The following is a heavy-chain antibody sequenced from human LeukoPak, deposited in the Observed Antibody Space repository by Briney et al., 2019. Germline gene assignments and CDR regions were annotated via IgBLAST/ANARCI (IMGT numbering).Heavy chain of an antibody. CDR2: ISSGGST. D-gene: IGHD3-3*01. Sequence: SETLSLTCTVSGGSINTYFWSWIRQPPGKGLEWIGYISSGGSTNYNPSLKSRITISVDTSKNQFSLKLSSVTAADTAVYYCARGSAYYNYWGEGTLVPVSS. CDR1: GGSINTYF. V-gene: IGHV4-59*01. CDR3: ARGSAYYNY. J-gene: IGHJ4*02.